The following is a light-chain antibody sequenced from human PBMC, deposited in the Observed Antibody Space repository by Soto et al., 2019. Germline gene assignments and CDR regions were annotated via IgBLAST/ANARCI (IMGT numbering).Light chain of an antibody. Sequence: SYELTQPPSVSVAPGQTARITCGGSNVGSKSVHWYQQKPGQAPVLVVYDDSDRPSGIPERFSGSSSGNTATLTISRVEAGDEADYYCQLWDSSSDRYVFGTGTKVTVL. CDR2: DDS. J-gene: IGLJ1*01. V-gene: IGLV3-21*02. CDR1: NVGSKS. CDR3: QLWDSSSDRYV.